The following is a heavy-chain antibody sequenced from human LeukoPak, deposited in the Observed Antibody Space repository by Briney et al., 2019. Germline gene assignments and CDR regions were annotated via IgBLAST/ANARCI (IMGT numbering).Heavy chain of an antibody. Sequence: ASVKVSCKASGYTFTSYDINWVRQAPGKGLEWMGGFDPEDGETIYAQKFQGRVTMTEDTSTDTAYMELSSLRSEDTAVYYCATPVRLGWFDPWGQGTLVTVSS. V-gene: IGHV1-24*01. D-gene: IGHD7-27*01. CDR1: GYTFTSYD. CDR3: ATPVRLGWFDP. CDR2: FDPEDGET. J-gene: IGHJ5*02.